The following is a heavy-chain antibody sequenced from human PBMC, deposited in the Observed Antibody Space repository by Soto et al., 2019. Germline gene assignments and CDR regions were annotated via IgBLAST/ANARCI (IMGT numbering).Heavy chain of an antibody. J-gene: IGHJ4*02. CDR3: AKEGGLSGSYYISSSYYFDY. D-gene: IGHD1-26*01. Sequence: GGSLRLSCVASGFTFSSYGMHWVRQAPGKGLEWVAIISYDGSNTYYADSVKGRFTISRDNSKNTLYLQMNSLRAEDTSVYYCAKEGGLSGSYYISSSYYFDYWGQGTLVTAPQ. CDR2: ISYDGSNT. V-gene: IGHV3-30*18. CDR1: GFTFSSYG.